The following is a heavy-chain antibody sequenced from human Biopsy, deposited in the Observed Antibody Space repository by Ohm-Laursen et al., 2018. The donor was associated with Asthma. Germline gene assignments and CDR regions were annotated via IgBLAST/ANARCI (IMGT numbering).Heavy chain of an antibody. J-gene: IGHJ6*02. Sequence: SLRLSCAASGFTVTTNSISWVRQAPGKGLEWVSVTYSGGSTYYADSVKGRFTISRDNSKNTLYLQMNSLRGEDTAVYYCANTLTVASTYDLDVWGQGTTVTVSS. CDR3: ANTLTVASTYDLDV. V-gene: IGHV3-53*01. CDR2: TYSGGST. CDR1: GFTVTTNS. D-gene: IGHD4-23*01.